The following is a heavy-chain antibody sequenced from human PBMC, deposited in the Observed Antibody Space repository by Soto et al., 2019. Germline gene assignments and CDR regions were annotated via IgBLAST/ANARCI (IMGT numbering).Heavy chain of an antibody. V-gene: IGHV4-30-4*01. CDR1: GGSISNDDDY. J-gene: IGHJ2*01. Sequence: QVQLQESGPGLVKPSQTLSLTCTASGGSISNDDDYWSWIRQPPGKGLEWIGYIYYSGTTSYNPPLSRRLDISIDTSKNQFSLKLTSVTAADTAVYYCARSNWERRYFDLWGRGTLVTVSS. CDR2: IYYSGTT. CDR3: ARSNWERRYFDL. D-gene: IGHD1-26*01.